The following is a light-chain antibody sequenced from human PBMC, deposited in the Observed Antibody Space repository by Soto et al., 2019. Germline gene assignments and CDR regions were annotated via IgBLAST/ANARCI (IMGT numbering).Light chain of an antibody. CDR1: SSDVGGYNH. CDR2: EVS. V-gene: IGLV2-14*01. Sequence: QSALTQPASVSGSPGQSITISCTGTSSDVGGYNHVSWYQQHPGKAPKLMIYEVSNRPSGVSNRFSGSKSGNTASLTISGLQAEDEADYYCSSSTTTITVLFGGGTKVTVL. J-gene: IGLJ2*01. CDR3: SSSTTTITVL.